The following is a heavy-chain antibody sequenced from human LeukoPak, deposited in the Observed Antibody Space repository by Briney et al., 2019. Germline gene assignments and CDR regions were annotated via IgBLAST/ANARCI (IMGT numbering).Heavy chain of an antibody. Sequence: PSETLSLTCTVPGGSISSYYWSWIRQPPGKGLEWIGYIYYSGSTNYNPSLKSRVTISVDTSKNQFSLKLSSVTAADTAVYYCARSSNTYNWNYVDRASHYYYGMDVWGQGTTVTVSS. D-gene: IGHD1-7*01. CDR2: IYYSGST. CDR1: GGSISSYY. CDR3: ARSSNTYNWNYVDRASHYYYGMDV. J-gene: IGHJ6*02. V-gene: IGHV4-59*08.